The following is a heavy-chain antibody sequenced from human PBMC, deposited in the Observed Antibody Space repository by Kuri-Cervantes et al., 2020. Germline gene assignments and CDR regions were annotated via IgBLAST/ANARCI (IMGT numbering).Heavy chain of an antibody. V-gene: IGHV2-5*02. CDR2: IYWDDDK. Sequence: SGPTLVKPTQTLTLTCTFSGFSLSTNGVAVGWIRQPPGKALEWLALIYWDDDKRYSPSLKSGLTITKDTSKNQVVLTMTNMDPVDTATYYCAHSIASSSTFDYWGQGILVTVSS. D-gene: IGHD6-13*01. CDR3: AHSIASSSTFDY. CDR1: GFSLSTNGVA. J-gene: IGHJ4*02.